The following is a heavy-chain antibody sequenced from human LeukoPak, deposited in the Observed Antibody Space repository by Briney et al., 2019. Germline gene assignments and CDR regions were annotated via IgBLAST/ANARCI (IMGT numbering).Heavy chain of an antibody. CDR1: GYTFTSYG. Sequence: ASVKVSCKASGYTFTSYGISWVRQAPGQGLEWMGWISVLNGNTNYAQKLQGRVTMTTDTSTSTAYMELRSLRSDDTAVYYCARHCSSTSCYGRAFDYWGQGTLVTVSS. D-gene: IGHD2-2*01. J-gene: IGHJ4*02. V-gene: IGHV1-18*01. CDR3: ARHCSSTSCYGRAFDY. CDR2: ISVLNGNT.